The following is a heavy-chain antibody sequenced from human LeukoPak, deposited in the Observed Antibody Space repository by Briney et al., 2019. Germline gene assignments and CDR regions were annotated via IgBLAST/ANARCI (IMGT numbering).Heavy chain of an antibody. CDR3: AKERGYYHY. CDR1: GFSVNNNY. J-gene: IGHJ4*02. V-gene: IGHV3-53*01. Sequence: GGSLRLSCAASGFSVNNNYVNWVRQAPGKGLEWVSIIYGGGDTSYADSVKGRFTISRDNSKNTVYLQMNSLRAEDTALYYCAKERGYYHYWGQGTQVTVSS. CDR2: IYGGGDT. D-gene: IGHD3-3*01.